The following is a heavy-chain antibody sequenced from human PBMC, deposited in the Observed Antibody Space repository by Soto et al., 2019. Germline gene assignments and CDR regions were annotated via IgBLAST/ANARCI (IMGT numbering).Heavy chain of an antibody. Sequence: SETLSLTCAVYGGSLSGYYWNWIRQPPGKGLEWIGKMNHRGTPNYNPSVKSRVTISIDTSRNQVSLKLSSVTAADTAVYYCARGLVGATHYDTFEISGQGTMVTV. CDR2: MNHRGTP. J-gene: IGHJ3*02. CDR3: ARGLVGATHYDTFEI. CDR1: GGSLSGYY. D-gene: IGHD1-26*01. V-gene: IGHV4-34*01.